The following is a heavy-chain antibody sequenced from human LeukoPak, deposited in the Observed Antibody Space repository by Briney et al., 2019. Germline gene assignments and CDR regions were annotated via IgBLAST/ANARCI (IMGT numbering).Heavy chain of an antibody. J-gene: IGHJ6*03. CDR1: GFTFSTSA. CDR2: IDLDSSHI. V-gene: IGHV3-21*01. CDR3: ARDWTGTTRYYYYYMDV. Sequence: PGGSLRLSCAASGFTFSTSAMNWVRQVPGKGLEWVSSIDLDSSHIYYAASVRGRFTISRDNARNSLYLQMNSLRAEDTAVYYCARDWTGTTRYYYYYMDVWGKGTTVTVSS. D-gene: IGHD1-7*01.